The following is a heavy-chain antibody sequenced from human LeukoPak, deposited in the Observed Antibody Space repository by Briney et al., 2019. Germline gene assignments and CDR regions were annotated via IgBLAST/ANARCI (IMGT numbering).Heavy chain of an antibody. D-gene: IGHD3-22*01. CDR2: INPSAGST. CDR1: GYTFTSYY. Sequence: ASVKDPCKASGYTFTSYYMHWLRQPPGQGLEGMGIINPSAGSTTYAQKFQGRVTMTRDTSTSTVYMEMSSLRSDDTAVYYCAREPRKYYYDSSGYYWGDAFDIWGQGTMVTVSS. V-gene: IGHV1-46*01. CDR3: AREPRKYYYDSSGYYWGDAFDI. J-gene: IGHJ3*02.